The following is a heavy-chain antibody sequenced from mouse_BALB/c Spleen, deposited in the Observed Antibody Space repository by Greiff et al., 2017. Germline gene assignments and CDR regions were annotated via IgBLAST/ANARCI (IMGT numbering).Heavy chain of an antibody. V-gene: IGHV5-12-2*01. CDR2: ISNGGGST. CDR1: GFTFSSYT. Sequence: EVQLVESGGGLVQPGGSLKLSCAASGFTFSSYTMSWVRQTPENRLEWVAYISNGGGSTYYPDTVKGRFTISRDNAKNTLYLQMSSLKSEDTAMYYCARGGSPYAMDYWGQGTSVTVSA. CDR3: ARGGSPYAMDY. J-gene: IGHJ4*01.